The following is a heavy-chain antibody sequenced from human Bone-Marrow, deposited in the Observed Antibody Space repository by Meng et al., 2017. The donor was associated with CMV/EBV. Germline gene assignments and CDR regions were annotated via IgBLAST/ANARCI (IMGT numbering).Heavy chain of an antibody. D-gene: IGHD6-19*01. Sequence: GGSLRLSCAASGFTFDDYGMSWVRQAPGKGLEWVSGINWNGGSTGYADSVKGRFTISRDNAKNSLYLQMNSLRAEDTALYYCARVKGGPGGRMAVAGTFDYWGQGTLVNVSS. V-gene: IGHV3-20*04. J-gene: IGHJ4*02. CDR3: ARVKGGPGGRMAVAGTFDY. CDR2: INWNGGST. CDR1: GFTFDDYG.